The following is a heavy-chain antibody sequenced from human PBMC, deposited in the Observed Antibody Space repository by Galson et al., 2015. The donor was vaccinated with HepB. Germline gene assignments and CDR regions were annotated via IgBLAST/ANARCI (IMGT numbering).Heavy chain of an antibody. CDR3: ARGTGSSSTFWDYYYYMDV. CDR1: GYTFTSYG. CDR2: ISAYNGNT. V-gene: IGHV1-18*01. J-gene: IGHJ6*03. Sequence: SVKVSCKASGYTFTSYGISWVRQAPGQGLEWMGWISAYNGNTNYAQKLQGRVTMTTDTSTSTAYMELRSLRSDDTAVYYCARGTGSSSTFWDYYYYMDVWGKGTTVTVSS. D-gene: IGHD6-6*01.